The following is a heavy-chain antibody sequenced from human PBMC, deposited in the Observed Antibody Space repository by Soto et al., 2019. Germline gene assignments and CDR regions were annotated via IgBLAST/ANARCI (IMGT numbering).Heavy chain of an antibody. V-gene: IGHV3-30*18. CDR3: AKTPSSSSGDY. CDR2: ISYDGSNK. Sequence: QVQLVESGGGVVQPGRSLRLSCAASGFTFSSYGMHWVRQAPGKGLEWVAVISYDGSNKYYADSVKGRFTISRDNSKNTLYLQMNSLRADDTAVYYCAKTPSSSSGDYWGQGTLVTVSS. J-gene: IGHJ4*02. CDR1: GFTFSSYG. D-gene: IGHD6-6*01.